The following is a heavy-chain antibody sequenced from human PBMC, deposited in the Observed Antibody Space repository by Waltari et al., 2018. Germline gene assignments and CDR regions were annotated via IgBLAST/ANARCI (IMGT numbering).Heavy chain of an antibody. CDR3: TRGGRDSSWYWRD. Sequence: EVQLVESGGGLAQPGGSLRLSCAASGLRFSNYWMTWVRQASGKGPEWMANIKQDGSEKYYMDSVKGRFTISRDNAKNSLYLQMNNLRVEDTAVYYCTRGGRDSSWYWRDWGQGTLVTVSS. D-gene: IGHD6-13*01. J-gene: IGHJ4*02. CDR2: IKQDGSEK. CDR1: GLRFSNYW. V-gene: IGHV3-7*01.